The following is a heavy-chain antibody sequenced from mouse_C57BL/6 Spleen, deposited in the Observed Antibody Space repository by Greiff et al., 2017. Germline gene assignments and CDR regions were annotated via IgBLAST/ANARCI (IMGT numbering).Heavy chain of an antibody. J-gene: IGHJ1*03. CDR3: VRRHYDYDPYFDV. CDR1: GFTFTGYW. D-gene: IGHD2-4*01. Sequence: QVQLQQSGAELMKPGASVKLSCTATGFTFTGYWIEWVKQRTGHGLEWIGEILPGNGSTNYNEKFKGKATFTADTSSNTAYMQLSSLTTEDSAIYYFVRRHYDYDPYFDVWGTGTSVTVSS. V-gene: IGHV1-9*01. CDR2: ILPGNGST.